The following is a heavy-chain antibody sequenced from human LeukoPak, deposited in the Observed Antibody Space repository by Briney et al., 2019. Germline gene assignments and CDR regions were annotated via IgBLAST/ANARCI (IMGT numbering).Heavy chain of an antibody. CDR3: AKDRYSGSYYGYFDY. D-gene: IGHD1-26*01. CDR1: GFTFSSYG. CDR2: ISYDGSNK. V-gene: IGHV3-30*18. J-gene: IGHJ4*02. Sequence: GGSLRLSCAASGFTFSSYGMHWVRQAPGKGLEWVAVISYDGSNKYYADSVKGRFTISRDNSKNTLYLQTNSLRAEDTAVYYCAKDRYSGSYYGYFDYWGQGTLVTVSS.